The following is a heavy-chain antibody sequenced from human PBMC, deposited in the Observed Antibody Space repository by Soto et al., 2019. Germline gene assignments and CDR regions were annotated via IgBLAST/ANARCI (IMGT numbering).Heavy chain of an antibody. J-gene: IGHJ3*02. Sequence: SVKVSCKASGGTFSSYAISWVRQAPGQGLEWMGGIIPIFGTANYAQKFQGRVTITADKSTSTAYMELSSLRSEDTAVYYCASLFLAARWHTHDAFDIWGQGTMVTVSS. V-gene: IGHV1-69*06. CDR3: ASLFLAARWHTHDAFDI. D-gene: IGHD3-10*01. CDR2: IIPIFGTA. CDR1: GGTFSSYA.